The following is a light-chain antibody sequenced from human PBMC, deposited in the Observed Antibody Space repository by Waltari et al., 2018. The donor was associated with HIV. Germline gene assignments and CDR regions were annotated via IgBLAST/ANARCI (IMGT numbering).Light chain of an antibody. Sequence: QPVLTQPPSASGSLGASVKLTGTLSSGHSSNAIAWPQQQPEKGPRFLMKVNSDGSHNRGAGIPDRFSGSTYGAERYLTISSLQSEDEADYYCQTWGTGIAVFGGGTKLTVL. CDR1: SGHSSNA. V-gene: IGLV4-69*01. CDR2: VNSDGSH. CDR3: QTWGTGIAV. J-gene: IGLJ3*02.